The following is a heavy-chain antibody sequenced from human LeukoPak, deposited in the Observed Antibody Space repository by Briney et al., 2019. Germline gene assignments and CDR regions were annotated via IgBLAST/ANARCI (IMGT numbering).Heavy chain of an antibody. CDR2: IIPLFGPA. CDR3: ARLGSGYDPGDF. J-gene: IGHJ4*02. CDR1: GGTFSTLD. D-gene: IGHD5-12*01. Sequence: ASVKVSCKASGGTFSTLDISWVRQAPGHGLEWMGEIIPLFGPANYAQKFQDRVTIIADESTTTAYMELSSLRSEDTAVYYCARLGSGYDPGDFWGQGTLVTVST. V-gene: IGHV1-69*13.